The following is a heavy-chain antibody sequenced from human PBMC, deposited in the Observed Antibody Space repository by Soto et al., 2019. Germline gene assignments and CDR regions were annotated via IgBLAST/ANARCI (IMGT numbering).Heavy chain of an antibody. CDR2: IIPIFGTA. V-gene: IGHV1-69*01. D-gene: IGHD4-17*01. CDR3: ASRGDMTTVTTWYFDY. CDR1: GGTFSSYA. J-gene: IGHJ4*02. Sequence: QVQLVQSGAEVKKPGSSVKVSCKASGGTFSSYAISWVRQAPGQGLEWMGGIIPIFGTANYAQKFQGRVTITADESTSTAYMELSSLRSEDTAVYYCASRGDMTTVTTWYFDYWGQGTLVTVSS.